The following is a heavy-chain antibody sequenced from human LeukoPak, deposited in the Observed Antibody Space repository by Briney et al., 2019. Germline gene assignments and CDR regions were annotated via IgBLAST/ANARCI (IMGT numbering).Heavy chain of an antibody. CDR1: GFTFSSYA. CDR2: IYSGGTT. V-gene: IGHV3-NL1*01. D-gene: IGHD3-3*01. Sequence: GGSLRLSCAASGFTFSSYAMHWVRQAPGKGLEWVSIIYSGGTTDFADSVKGRFTISRDISKNTLSLQLSSLRPEDTAVYFCAGGTDFWSGYSFDSWGQGTLVIVSS. J-gene: IGHJ4*02. CDR3: AGGTDFWSGYSFDS.